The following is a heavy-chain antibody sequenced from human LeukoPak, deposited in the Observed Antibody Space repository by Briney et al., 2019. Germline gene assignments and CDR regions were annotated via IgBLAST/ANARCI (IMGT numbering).Heavy chain of an antibody. D-gene: IGHD4-11*01. CDR3: ASRATVTTDRFWFDP. Sequence: GGSLRLSCAASGFTVSSNYMSWVRQAPGKGLEWVSVIYSGGSSSYADSVKGRFTISRDNSKNTLYLQMDSLRAEDTAVYYCASRATVTTDRFWFDPWGQGTLVTVSS. CDR2: IYSGGSS. V-gene: IGHV3-53*01. CDR1: GFTVSSNY. J-gene: IGHJ5*02.